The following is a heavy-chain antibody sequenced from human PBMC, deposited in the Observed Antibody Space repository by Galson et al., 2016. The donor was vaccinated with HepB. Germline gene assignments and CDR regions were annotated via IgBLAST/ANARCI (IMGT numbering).Heavy chain of an antibody. CDR3: ARALTGYDKDCDY. Sequence: SVKVSCKASGYTFISHGITWVRQAPGQGLEWMGWISAYNGKTKYAEKLQDRVTLTKDTSTSTAYMEMRSLRYDDTAIYFCARALTGYDKDCDYWGQGTLVTVSS. J-gene: IGHJ4*02. CDR2: ISAYNGKT. V-gene: IGHV1-18*01. D-gene: IGHD3-9*01. CDR1: GYTFISHG.